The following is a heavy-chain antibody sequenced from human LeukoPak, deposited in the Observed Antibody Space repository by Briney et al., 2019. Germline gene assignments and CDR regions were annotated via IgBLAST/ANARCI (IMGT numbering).Heavy chain of an antibody. CDR3: ATDMTATGGLGY. J-gene: IGHJ4*02. V-gene: IGHV3-7*01. CDR1: GFTFSTYW. Sequence: GGSLRLSCTASGFTFSTYWMSWVRQVPGKGLEWVANIKQDGNKKYYVDSVKGRFTISRDNAKNSVYLQMSSLRVEDTAVYYCATDMTATGGLGYWGQGTLVTVSS. D-gene: IGHD3-16*01. CDR2: IKQDGNKK.